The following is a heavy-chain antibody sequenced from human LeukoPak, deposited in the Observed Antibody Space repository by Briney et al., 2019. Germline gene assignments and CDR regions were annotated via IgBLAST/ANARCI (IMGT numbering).Heavy chain of an antibody. V-gene: IGHV3-7*01. CDR1: GFTFSSYW. Sequence: GGSLRLSCAASGFTFSSYWITWVRQAPGKGLEWVANINQDGSEKCYVDSVKGRFTISRDNAKNSLSLQMNSLRAEDTAVYYCARDKVVGATYFDYWGQGTLVTVSS. D-gene: IGHD1-26*01. CDR3: ARDKVVGATYFDY. CDR2: INQDGSEK. J-gene: IGHJ4*02.